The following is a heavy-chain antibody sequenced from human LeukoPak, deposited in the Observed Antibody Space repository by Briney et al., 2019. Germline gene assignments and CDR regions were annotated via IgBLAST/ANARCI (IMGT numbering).Heavy chain of an antibody. CDR1: GGSISSGGYY. CDR3: ATGVVPYDDAFDI. Sequence: SQTLSLTCTVSGGSISSGGYYWSWIRQPPGKGLEWIGYIYHSGSTYYNPSLKSRVTISVDRSKNQFSLKLSSVTAADTAVYYCATGVVPYDDAFDIWGQGTMVTVSS. J-gene: IGHJ3*02. CDR2: IYHSGST. D-gene: IGHD3-3*01. V-gene: IGHV4-30-2*02.